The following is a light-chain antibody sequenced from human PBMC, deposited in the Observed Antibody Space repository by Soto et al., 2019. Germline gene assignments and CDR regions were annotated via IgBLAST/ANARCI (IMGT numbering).Light chain of an antibody. J-gene: IGKJ4*01. CDR1: ENINTW. V-gene: IGKV1-5*01. CDR2: DAS. CDR3: QQSHSFSPLT. Sequence: DIQMTQYPSTLSASVGDRATITCRASENINTWLAWYQQKPGKAPNLLISDASSLESGVPSRFSGSGSGTEFTLTISSLQPDDLGTYYCQQSHSFSPLTFGGGTQVDIK.